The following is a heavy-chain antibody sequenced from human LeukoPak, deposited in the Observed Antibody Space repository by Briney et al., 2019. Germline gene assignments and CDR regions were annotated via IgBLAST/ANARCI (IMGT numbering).Heavy chain of an antibody. D-gene: IGHD5-18*01. Sequence: GGSLRLSCAASGFTFSSYAMSWVRQAPGKGLEWVSAISGSDGSTYYADSVKGRFTISRDNAENSLYLQMNSLRVEDTAFYYCARDLAYSRLDYWGQGMLVTVSS. CDR2: ISGSDGST. V-gene: IGHV3-23*01. CDR1: GFTFSSYA. CDR3: ARDLAYSRLDY. J-gene: IGHJ4*02.